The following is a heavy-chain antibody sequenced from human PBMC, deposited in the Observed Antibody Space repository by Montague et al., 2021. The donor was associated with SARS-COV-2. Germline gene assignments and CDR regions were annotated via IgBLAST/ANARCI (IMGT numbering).Heavy chain of an antibody. CDR3: ATTRGSTFGYAS. Sequence: GAEVKAPGESLTISCENSGYTFPTYWIGWVRPMPGKGLQWVGIIYPRDSDTRYSPSFAGQVTISADTSMNTAYLHWSSLKASDSGMYYCATTRGSTFGYASWGQGTLVTVSS. CDR1: GYTFPTYW. CDR2: IYPRDSDT. D-gene: IGHD2/OR15-2a*01. J-gene: IGHJ5*02. V-gene: IGHV5-51*01.